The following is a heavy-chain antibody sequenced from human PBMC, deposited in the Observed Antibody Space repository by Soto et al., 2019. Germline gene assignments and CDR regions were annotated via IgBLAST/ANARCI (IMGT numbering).Heavy chain of an antibody. Sequence: SQPLSLTCTVSGGSISSSTYYWGWIRQPPGKGLEWIGSIYYSGSTYYNPSLKSRVTISVDTSKNQFSLKLSSVTAADTAVYYCARHPRTSSGYYYGNWFDPWGQGTLVTVSS. D-gene: IGHD3-22*01. CDR3: ARHPRTSSGYYYGNWFDP. CDR1: GGSISSSTYY. V-gene: IGHV4-39*01. CDR2: IYYSGST. J-gene: IGHJ5*02.